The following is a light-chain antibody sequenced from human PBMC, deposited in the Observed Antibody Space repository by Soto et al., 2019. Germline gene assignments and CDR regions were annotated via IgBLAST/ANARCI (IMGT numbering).Light chain of an antibody. CDR1: SSNIGSNT. CDR2: NNN. J-gene: IGLJ2*01. Sequence: QAVVTQPPSASGTPGQRVTISCSGSSSNIGSNTVNWYQQLPGTAPKLLIYNNNQRPSGVPDRFSGSKSGTSASLAISGLQSEDEADYYCAAWDDSLTGHVVFGGGTQLTVL. CDR3: AAWDDSLTGHVV. V-gene: IGLV1-44*01.